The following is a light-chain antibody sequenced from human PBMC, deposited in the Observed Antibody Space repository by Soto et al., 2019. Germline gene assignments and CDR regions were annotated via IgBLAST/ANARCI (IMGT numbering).Light chain of an antibody. V-gene: IGKV3-11*01. CDR1: QSVSRY. J-gene: IGKJ2*01. CDR3: QQRSNWPPMYT. CDR2: DAS. Sequence: EIVLTQSPATLSLSPGERATLSCRASQSVSRYLAWYQQKPGPAPRLLIYDASNRATGLPARFSGSGSGTDFTLTISSLEPEDFAVYYCQQRSNWPPMYTFGQGTKLEIK.